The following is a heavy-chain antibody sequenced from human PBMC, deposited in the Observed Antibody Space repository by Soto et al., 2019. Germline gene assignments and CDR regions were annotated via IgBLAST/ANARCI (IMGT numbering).Heavy chain of an antibody. CDR2: IKQDGSEK. CDR3: ARGGTSMIVVGAFDD. J-gene: IGHJ4*02. Sequence: EVQLVESGGGLVQPGGSLRLSCAASGFAFSNYWMSWVRQAPGKGLEWVATIKQDGSEKYYVDSVKGRFTISRDKAKNPLYLQMNSLRAEDTAVYHCARGGTSMIVVGAFDDWGQGALVTVSS. CDR1: GFAFSNYW. V-gene: IGHV3-7*01. D-gene: IGHD3-22*01.